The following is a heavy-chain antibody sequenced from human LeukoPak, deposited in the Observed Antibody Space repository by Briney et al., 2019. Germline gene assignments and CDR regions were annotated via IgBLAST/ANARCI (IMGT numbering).Heavy chain of an antibody. Sequence: GGSLRLSCAAFGFTFSSYAMHWVRQAPGKGLEWVAVISYDGSNKYYADSVKGRFTISRDNSKNTLYLQMNSLRAEDTAVYYCARDKLERGFDYWGQGTLVTVSS. D-gene: IGHD1-1*01. J-gene: IGHJ4*02. V-gene: IGHV3-30-3*01. CDR1: GFTFSSYA. CDR2: ISYDGSNK. CDR3: ARDKLERGFDY.